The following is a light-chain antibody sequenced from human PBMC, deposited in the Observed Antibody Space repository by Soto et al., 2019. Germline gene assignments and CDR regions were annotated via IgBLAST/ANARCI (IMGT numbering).Light chain of an antibody. CDR3: STWDDSLNGPV. CDR2: TND. J-gene: IGLJ2*01. V-gene: IGLV1-44*01. Sequence: QSVLTQPPSASGTPGQGVTISCSGSSSNIGSKTVNWYQHLPGTAPKLLIHTNDQRPSGVPDRFSASKSGTSASLAISGLQSQDEADYYCSTWDDSLNGPVFGGGTKVTVL. CDR1: SSNIGSKT.